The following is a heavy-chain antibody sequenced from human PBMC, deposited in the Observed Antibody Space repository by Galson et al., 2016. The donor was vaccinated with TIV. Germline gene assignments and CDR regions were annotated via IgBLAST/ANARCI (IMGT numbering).Heavy chain of an antibody. V-gene: IGHV3-30*03. D-gene: IGHD3-3*02. CDR1: GFTFGIYV. CDR3: ARSAAFGTRIWYVFDY. Sequence: SLRLSCAASGFTFGIYVMHWVRQAPGKGLEWVAVISHDGEKKFYADSVKGRVTISRDDSKNTVYLQMNNLRAEDTAVYYCARSAAFGTRIWYVFDYWGQGSMVTVSS. J-gene: IGHJ4*02. CDR2: ISHDGEKK.